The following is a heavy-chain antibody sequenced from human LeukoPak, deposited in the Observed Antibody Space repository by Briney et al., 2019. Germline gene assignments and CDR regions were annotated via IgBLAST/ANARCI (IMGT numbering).Heavy chain of an antibody. CDR3: ARRRGFGYGSGSYWNWFDP. D-gene: IGHD3-10*01. CDR2: VYYSGST. Sequence: SETLSLTCTVSGGSISSANYYWAWIRQPPGKGLEWIGDVYYSGSTYYNPSLKSRVTISVDTSKNQFSLKLSSVTAADTAVYYCARRRGFGYGSGSYWNWFDPWGQGTLVTISS. V-gene: IGHV4-39*07. J-gene: IGHJ5*02. CDR1: GGSISSANYY.